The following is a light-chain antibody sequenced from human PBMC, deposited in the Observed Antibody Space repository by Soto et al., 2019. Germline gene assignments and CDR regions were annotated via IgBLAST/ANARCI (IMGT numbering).Light chain of an antibody. J-gene: IGLJ2*01. CDR1: SSNIGAGYD. V-gene: IGLV1-40*01. Sequence: QSVLTQPPSVSGAPGQRVTISRTGSSSNIGAGYDVHWYQQLPGTAPKLLIYGNSNRPSGVPDRFSGSKSGTSASLAITGLQAEDEADYYCQSYDSSLDVVFGGGTKVTVL. CDR2: GNS. CDR3: QSYDSSLDVV.